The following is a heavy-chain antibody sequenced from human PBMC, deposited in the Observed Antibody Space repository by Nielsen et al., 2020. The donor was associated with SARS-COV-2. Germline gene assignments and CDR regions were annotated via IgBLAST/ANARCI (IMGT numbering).Heavy chain of an antibody. J-gene: IGHJ4*02. CDR1: GYTFTSYA. Sequence: ASVKVSCKASGYTFTSYAMHWVRQAPGQRLEWMGWINAGNGNTTYSQKFQGRVTITRYTSSSTAYMELSSLRSEDTAVYYCSRVVQDLSTSVVTPPGYWGQGTLVTVSS. D-gene: IGHD4-23*01. CDR2: INAGNGNT. CDR3: SRVVQDLSTSVVTPPGY. V-gene: IGHV1-3*01.